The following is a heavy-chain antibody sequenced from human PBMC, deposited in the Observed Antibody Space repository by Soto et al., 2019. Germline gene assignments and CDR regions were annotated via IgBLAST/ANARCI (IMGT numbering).Heavy chain of an antibody. CDR2: IIPIFGTA. CDR1: GGTFSSYA. V-gene: IGHV1-69*13. J-gene: IGHJ6*02. Sequence: SVKVSFKASGGTFSSYAISWVRQAPGQGLEWMGGIIPIFGTANYAQKFQGRVTITADESTSTAYMELSSLRSEDTAVYYCARDLGRLGYYYYGMDVWGQGTTVTVSS. D-gene: IGHD3-16*01. CDR3: ARDLGRLGYYYYGMDV.